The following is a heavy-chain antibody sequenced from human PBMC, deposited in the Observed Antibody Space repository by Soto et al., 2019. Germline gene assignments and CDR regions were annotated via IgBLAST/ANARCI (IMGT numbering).Heavy chain of an antibody. CDR2: IYHSGSA. Sequence: QVQLQESGPGLVKPSGTLSLTCAVSGGSISSGNWWSWVRQPPGKGLEWIGEIYHSGSANYNPSLKSRVTISVDKSNNQFSLKVSSVTAADTAVYYCARYCSSTNCYPHLMDYCYGMDVWGQGTTVTVSS. CDR3: ARYCSSTNCYPHLMDYCYGMDV. V-gene: IGHV4-4*02. J-gene: IGHJ6*02. CDR1: GGSISSGNW. D-gene: IGHD2-2*01.